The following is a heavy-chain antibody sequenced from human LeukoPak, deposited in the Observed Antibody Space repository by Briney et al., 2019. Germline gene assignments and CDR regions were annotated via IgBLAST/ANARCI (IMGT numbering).Heavy chain of an antibody. CDR3: ARDSVRGSGSYYGFDY. V-gene: IGHV4-34*01. J-gene: IGHJ4*02. CDR1: GGSFSGYY. D-gene: IGHD3-10*01. CDR2: INHSGST. Sequence: SSETLSLTCAVYGGSFSGYYWGWIRQPPGKGLEWIGEINHSGSTNYNPSLKSRVTISVDTSKNQFSLKLSSVTAADTAVYYCARDSVRGSGSYYGFDYWGQGTLVTVSS.